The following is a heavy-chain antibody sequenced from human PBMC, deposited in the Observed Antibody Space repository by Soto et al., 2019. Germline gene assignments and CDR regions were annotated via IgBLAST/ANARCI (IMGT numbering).Heavy chain of an antibody. CDR3: ARLHTSGYSSGWYGFGNYYGMDV. CDR1: GYTFTSYG. D-gene: IGHD6-19*01. Sequence: SVKVSCKASGYTFTSYGISWVRQAPGQGLEWMGWISAYNGNTNYAQKLQGRVTMTTDTSTSTAYMELRSLRSDDTAVYYCARLHTSGYSSGWYGFGNYYGMDVWGQGTTVTVSS. CDR2: ISAYNGNT. V-gene: IGHV1-18*01. J-gene: IGHJ6*02.